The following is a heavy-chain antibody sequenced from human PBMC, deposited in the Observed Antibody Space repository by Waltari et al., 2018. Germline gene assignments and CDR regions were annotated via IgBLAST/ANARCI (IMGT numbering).Heavy chain of an antibody. CDR1: GYSISSGYY. Sequence: QVQLQESGPGLVKPSETLSLTCAVSGYSISSGYYWGWIRQPPGKGLEWIGSIYHSGRNDYNPPLMSRVTISVDTSKNPFSLNLSSVTAADTAVYYCAAMVQGVIAWFDPWGQGTLVTVSS. D-gene: IGHD3-10*01. CDR3: AAMVQGVIAWFDP. CDR2: IYHSGRN. V-gene: IGHV4-38-2*01. J-gene: IGHJ5*02.